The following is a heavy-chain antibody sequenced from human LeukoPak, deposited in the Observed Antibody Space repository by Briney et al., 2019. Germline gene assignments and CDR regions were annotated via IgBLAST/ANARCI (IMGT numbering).Heavy chain of an antibody. Sequence: GASVKVSFKASGYTFTVYYMHWVRQAPRQGLEWMGWINPNSGGTNYAQKFQGRVTMTRDTSISTAYMELSRLRSDDTAVYYCARTKYSSSSVEDGMDVWGQGTTVTVSS. CDR2: INPNSGGT. V-gene: IGHV1-2*02. D-gene: IGHD6-13*01. J-gene: IGHJ6*02. CDR3: ARTKYSSSSVEDGMDV. CDR1: GYTFTVYY.